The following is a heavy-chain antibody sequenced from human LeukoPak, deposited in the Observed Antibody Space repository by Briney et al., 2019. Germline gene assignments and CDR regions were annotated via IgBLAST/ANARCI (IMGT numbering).Heavy chain of an antibody. D-gene: IGHD2-15*01. Sequence: PGGSLRLSCAASGFTFSSYAMSWVRQAPGKGLEWVSAISGSGGSTYYADSVKGRFTISRDNSKNTLYLQMNSLRAEDTAVYYCAGVGGYCGGGSCYDSWFDPWGQGTLVTVSS. CDR1: GFTFSSYA. V-gene: IGHV3-23*01. CDR2: ISGSGGST. CDR3: AGVGGYCGGGSCYDSWFDP. J-gene: IGHJ5*02.